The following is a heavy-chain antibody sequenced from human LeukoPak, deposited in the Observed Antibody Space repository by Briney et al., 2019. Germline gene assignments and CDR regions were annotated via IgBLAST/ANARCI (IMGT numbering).Heavy chain of an antibody. CDR1: GFTFSSYE. J-gene: IGHJ5*02. CDR3: ARDGRGPEVEVLRFLS. D-gene: IGHD3-3*01. V-gene: IGHV3-48*03. Sequence: PGGSLRLSCAASGFTFSSYEMNWVRQAPGKGLEWVSYISSSGSTIYYADSVKGRFTISRDNAKNSLYLQMNSLRAEDTAVYYCARDGRGPEVEVLRFLSWGQGTLVTVSS. CDR2: ISSSGSTI.